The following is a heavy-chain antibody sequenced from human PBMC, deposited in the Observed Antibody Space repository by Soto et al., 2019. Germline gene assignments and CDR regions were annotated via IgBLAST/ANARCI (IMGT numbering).Heavy chain of an antibody. D-gene: IGHD4-17*01. Sequence: GGSLRLSCAASGFTFSSYDMHWVRPATGKGLEWVSAIGTAGDTYYPGSVKGRFTISRENAKNSLYLQMNSLRAGDTAVYYCARGGAYGGGMDVWGQGTTVTVSS. CDR2: IGTAGDT. CDR1: GFTFSSYD. J-gene: IGHJ6*02. V-gene: IGHV3-13*01. CDR3: ARGGAYGGGMDV.